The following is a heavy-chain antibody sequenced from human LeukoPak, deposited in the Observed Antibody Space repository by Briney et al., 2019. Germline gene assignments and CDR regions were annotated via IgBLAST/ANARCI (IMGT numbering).Heavy chain of an antibody. Sequence: ASVKVSCKASGYTFTGYYMHWVRQAPGQGLEWMGWINPNSGNTNYAQKLQGRVTMTTDTSTSTAYMELRSLRSDDTAVYYCAREGRTIAVAGTGAFDIWGQGTMVTVSS. J-gene: IGHJ3*02. CDR1: GYTFTGYY. CDR3: AREGRTIAVAGTGAFDI. V-gene: IGHV1-18*04. CDR2: INPNSGNT. D-gene: IGHD6-19*01.